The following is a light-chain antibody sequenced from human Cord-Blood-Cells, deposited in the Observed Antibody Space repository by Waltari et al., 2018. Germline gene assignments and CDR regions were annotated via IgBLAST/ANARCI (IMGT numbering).Light chain of an antibody. J-gene: IGLJ3*02. CDR3: YSAADNNRV. CDR1: VLAKKY. V-gene: IGLV3-27*01. Sequence: SYELTQPSSVSVSPGQTARITCSGDVLAKKYARWFQQKPGQAPVLVIYKDSERPSGIPERLSGSSSGTTVTLTISGAQVEDEADYYCYSAADNNRVFGGGTKLTVL. CDR2: KDS.